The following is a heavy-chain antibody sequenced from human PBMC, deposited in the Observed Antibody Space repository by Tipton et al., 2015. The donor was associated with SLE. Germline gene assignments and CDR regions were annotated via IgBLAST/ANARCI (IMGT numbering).Heavy chain of an antibody. V-gene: IGHV4-39*07. CDR2: IYYSGSS. Sequence: LRLSCTVSGGSISSSSYYWGWIRQPPGKGLEWIGSIYYSGSSNYNPSLKSRVTISVDTSKNQISLKVISVTAADTAVYYCARTGAVYAISGYIWYFDLWGRGTLVTVSS. J-gene: IGHJ2*01. CDR3: ARTGAVYAISGYIWYFDL. D-gene: IGHD3-22*01. CDR1: GGSISSSSYY.